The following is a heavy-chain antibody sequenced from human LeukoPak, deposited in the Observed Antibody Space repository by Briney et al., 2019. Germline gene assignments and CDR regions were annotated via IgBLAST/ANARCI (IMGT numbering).Heavy chain of an antibody. CDR3: ARDRNYGSGSQEFDP. Sequence: GGSLRLSCAASGFSVSNNYMSWVRQAPGKGLEWVSVIYSGGSTYYADSVKGRFTISRDNSKNTLYLQMNSLRAEDTAVYYCARDRNYGSGSQEFDPWGQGTLVTVSS. CDR2: IYSGGST. V-gene: IGHV3-53*01. D-gene: IGHD3-10*01. CDR1: GFSVSNNY. J-gene: IGHJ5*02.